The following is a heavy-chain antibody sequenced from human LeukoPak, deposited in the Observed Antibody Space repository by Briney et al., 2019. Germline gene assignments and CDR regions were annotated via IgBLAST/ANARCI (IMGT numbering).Heavy chain of an antibody. CDR1: GYTFTGYY. CDR3: ARGREVVVVVAATGYYYYYMDV. CDR2: INPNSGGT. Sequence: ASVKVSCKASGYTFTGYYMHWVRQAPGRGLEWMGWINPNSGGTNYAQKFQGRVTMTRDTSISTAYMELSRLRSDDTAVYYCARGREVVVVVAATGYYYYYMDVWGKGTTVTVSS. D-gene: IGHD2-15*01. V-gene: IGHV1-2*02. J-gene: IGHJ6*03.